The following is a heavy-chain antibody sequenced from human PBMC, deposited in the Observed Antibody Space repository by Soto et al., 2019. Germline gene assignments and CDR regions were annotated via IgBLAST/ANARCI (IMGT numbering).Heavy chain of an antibody. CDR2: ISSDGVST. J-gene: IGHJ6*03. V-gene: IGHV3-64*01. Sequence: PGGSLRLSCAASGFTFSSYWMHWVRQAPGKGLVYVSGISSDGVSTCYANSVKGRFTISRDNSKNTVYLQMGSLRPEDMAVYYCARRARPDFYYMDVWGKGTTVTVSS. D-gene: IGHD6-6*01. CDR1: GFTFSSYW. CDR3: ARRARPDFYYMDV.